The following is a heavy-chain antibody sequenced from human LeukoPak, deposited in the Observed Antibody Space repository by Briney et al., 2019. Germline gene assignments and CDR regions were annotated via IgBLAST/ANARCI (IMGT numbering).Heavy chain of an antibody. D-gene: IGHD3-3*01. J-gene: IGHJ3*02. V-gene: IGHV4-39*07. Sequence: SETLSLTCTVSGGSISSSSYYWGWIRQPPGKGLEWIGSIYYSGSTYYNPSLKSRVTISVDTSKNQFSLKLSSVTAADTAVYYCARRDYDFWSGYSGGAFDIWGQRTMVTVSS. CDR1: GGSISSSSYY. CDR3: ARRDYDFWSGYSGGAFDI. CDR2: IYYSGST.